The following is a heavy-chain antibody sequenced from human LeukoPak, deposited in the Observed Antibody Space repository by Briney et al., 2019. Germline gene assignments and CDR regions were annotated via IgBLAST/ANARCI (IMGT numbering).Heavy chain of an antibody. V-gene: IGHV3-53*01. CDR1: GFTVSSNY. J-gene: IGHJ5*02. D-gene: IGHD3-22*01. CDR3: ARDLPEYYYDSSGYHNWFDP. Sequence: GGSLRLSCAASGFTVSSNYMSWVRQAPGKGLEWVSVIYSGGSTYYADSVKGRFTISRDNSKNTLYLQMNSLRAEDTAVYYCARDLPEYYYDSSGYHNWFDPWGQGTLVTVSS. CDR2: IYSGGST.